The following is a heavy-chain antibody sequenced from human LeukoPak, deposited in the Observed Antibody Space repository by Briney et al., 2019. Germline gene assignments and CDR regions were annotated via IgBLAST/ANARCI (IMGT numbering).Heavy chain of an antibody. J-gene: IGHJ4*02. Sequence: PGGSLRLSCAASGFTFSVYYMSWIRQAPGKGLEWVSYISSSSSYTNYADSVKGRFTISRDNAKNSLYLQMNSLRAEDTAVYYCARAEIVATAMVDYGGQGTLVTVSS. CDR1: GFTFSVYY. D-gene: IGHD5-18*01. CDR3: ARAEIVATAMVDY. V-gene: IGHV3-11*05. CDR2: ISSSSSYT.